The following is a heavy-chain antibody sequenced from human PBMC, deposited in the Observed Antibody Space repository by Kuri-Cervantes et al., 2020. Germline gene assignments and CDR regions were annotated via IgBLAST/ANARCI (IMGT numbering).Heavy chain of an antibody. CDR3: ARASYDFWSGYYPYYYYMDV. D-gene: IGHD3-3*01. Sequence: SETLSLTCTVSSGSISSSSYYWGWIRQPPGKGLEWIGTIDYSGSTYYNPSLKSRVTISVDTSKNQFSLKLSSVTAADTAVYYCARASYDFWSGYYPYYYYMDVWGQGTTVTVSS. CDR1: SGSISSSSYY. J-gene: IGHJ6*03. CDR2: IDYSGST. V-gene: IGHV4-39*07.